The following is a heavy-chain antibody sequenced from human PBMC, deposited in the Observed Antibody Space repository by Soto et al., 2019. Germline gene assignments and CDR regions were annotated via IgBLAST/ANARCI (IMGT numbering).Heavy chain of an antibody. V-gene: IGHV1-8*01. J-gene: IGHJ4*02. D-gene: IGHD6-25*01. Sequence: QVQLVQSGAEVKKPGASVKVSCKASGYTLTSYDINWVRQATGQGRELMGWMKHNSGNTGYAQKFQGRVTMTRNNSINTVYMELSSLRSEDTAVYYCARGRSSSGCNWMGYDYWGQGTLVTVSS. CDR2: MKHNSGNT. CDR1: GYTLTSYD. CDR3: ARGRSSSGCNWMGYDY.